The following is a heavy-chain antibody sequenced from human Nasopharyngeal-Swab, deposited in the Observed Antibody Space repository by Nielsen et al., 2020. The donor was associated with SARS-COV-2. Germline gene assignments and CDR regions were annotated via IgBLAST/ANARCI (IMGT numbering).Heavy chain of an antibody. CDR1: GFTFSSYW. V-gene: IGHV3-7*01. CDR3: AREFGYSGYDKRYYYYGMDV. CDR2: IKQDGSEK. Sequence: GSLRLSCAASGFTFSSYWMSWVRQAPGKGPEWVANIKQDGSEKYYVDSVKGRFTISRDNAKNSLYLQMNSLRAEDTAVYYCAREFGYSGYDKRYYYYGMDVWGQGTTVTVSS. J-gene: IGHJ6*02. D-gene: IGHD5-12*01.